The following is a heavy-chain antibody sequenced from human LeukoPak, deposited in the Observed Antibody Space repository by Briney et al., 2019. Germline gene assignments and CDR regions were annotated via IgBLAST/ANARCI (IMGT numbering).Heavy chain of an antibody. CDR2: LNPSGGSP. CDR3: ARGDSGYYYGMDV. Sequence: ASVKVSCKASGYTFTSYYIHWVRQAPGQGLEWMGVLNPSGGSPIYPQKFQGRVTMTRDTSTSTVYMELSSLRSEDTAVYYCARGDSGYYYGMDVWGRGTTVTVSS. CDR1: GYTFTSYY. V-gene: IGHV1-46*01. J-gene: IGHJ6*01. D-gene: IGHD1-26*01.